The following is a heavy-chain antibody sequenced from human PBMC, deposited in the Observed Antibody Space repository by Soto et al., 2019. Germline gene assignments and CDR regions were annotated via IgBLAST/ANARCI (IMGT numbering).Heavy chain of an antibody. CDR1: GVTVSSTNY. J-gene: IGHJ6*02. D-gene: IGHD2-21*01. CDR3: AKEFVAYGMDV. V-gene: IGHV3-53*05. Sequence: GGSLRLSCATSGVTVSSTNYMSWVRQAPGKGLEWVSVIYPGDTTFYADSVKGRFTISRDNSKNTLYLQMNSLRAEDTAVYYCAKEFVAYGMDVWGQGTTVTVSS. CDR2: IYPGDTT.